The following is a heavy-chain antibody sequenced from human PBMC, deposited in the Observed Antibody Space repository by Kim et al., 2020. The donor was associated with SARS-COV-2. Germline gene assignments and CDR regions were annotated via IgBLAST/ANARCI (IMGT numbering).Heavy chain of an antibody. CDR1: GYTFTNYG. Sequence: ASVKVSCKSSGYTFTNYGISWVRQAPGQGLEWMGWISTYNGNTKYAQMLQGRVTMTTDTSTSTAYMELRSLRSDDTAVYFCGREMTTVLDYWGQGTLVTVSS. CDR3: GREMTTVLDY. J-gene: IGHJ4*02. V-gene: IGHV1-18*01. D-gene: IGHD4-4*01. CDR2: ISTYNGNT.